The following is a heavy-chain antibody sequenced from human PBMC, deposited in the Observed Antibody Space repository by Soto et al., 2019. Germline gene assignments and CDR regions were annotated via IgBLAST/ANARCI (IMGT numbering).Heavy chain of an antibody. CDR2: IWYDGSNK. CDR3: ARATSFHYYGMDV. V-gene: IGHV3-33*01. J-gene: IGHJ6*02. CDR1: GFTFSSYG. Sequence: GGSLRLSCAASGFTFSSYGMHWVRQAPGKGLEWVAVIWYDGSNKYYADSVKGRFTISRDNSKNTLYLQMNSLRAEDTAVYYCARATSFHYYGMDVGCQVTTVTVS. D-gene: IGHD1-1*01.